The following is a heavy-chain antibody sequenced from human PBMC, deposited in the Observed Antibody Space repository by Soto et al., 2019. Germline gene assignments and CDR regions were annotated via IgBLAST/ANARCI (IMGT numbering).Heavy chain of an antibody. V-gene: IGHV3-30*18. CDR3: AKASGYCSSTSCLGIFDY. CDR1: GFTFSSYG. J-gene: IGHJ4*02. Sequence: AGGSLRLSCAAYGFTFSSYGMHWVRQAPGKGLEWVAVISYDGSNKYYADSVKGRFTISRDNSKNTLYLQMNSLRAEDTAVYYCAKASGYCSSTSCLGIFDYWGQGTLVTVSS. CDR2: ISYDGSNK. D-gene: IGHD2-2*01.